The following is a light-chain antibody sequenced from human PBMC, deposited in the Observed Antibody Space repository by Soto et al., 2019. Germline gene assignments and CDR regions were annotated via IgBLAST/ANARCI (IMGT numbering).Light chain of an antibody. V-gene: IGKV3D-15*01. CDR2: GAS. J-gene: IGKJ1*01. CDR1: QSVSSSY. CDR3: QQYNKWPRT. Sequence: KLSLGTLSLSPGERATLSCRASQSVSSSYLAWYQQKPGQAPRLLIYGASARATGIPAKFSGSGSGTEFTLTISSLQSEDFAVYYCQQYNKWPRTFGQGSNVDIK.